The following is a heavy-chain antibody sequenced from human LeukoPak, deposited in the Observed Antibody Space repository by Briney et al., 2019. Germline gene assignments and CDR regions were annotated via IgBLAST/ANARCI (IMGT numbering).Heavy chain of an antibody. D-gene: IGHD2-15*01. Sequence: GGSLRLSCAASGFTFSSYAMSWVRQAPGKGLEWVSAISGSGGSTYYADSVKGRFTISRDNSKNTLYLQMNSLRAEDTAVYYCAKAHCSGGSCYYYYYMDVWGKGTTVTVSS. CDR2: ISGSGGST. CDR3: AKAHCSGGSCYYYYYMDV. J-gene: IGHJ6*03. V-gene: IGHV3-23*01. CDR1: GFTFSSYA.